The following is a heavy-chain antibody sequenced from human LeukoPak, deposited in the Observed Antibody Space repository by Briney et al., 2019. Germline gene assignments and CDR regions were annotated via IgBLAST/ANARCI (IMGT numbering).Heavy chain of an antibody. Sequence: SETLSLTCTVSGGSISSYYWSWIRQPAGKGLEWIGRIYISGSTNYNPSLKSRVTISVDTSKNQFSLKLSSVTAADTAVYYCARGGVYRAFDIWGQGTMVTVSS. V-gene: IGHV4-4*07. J-gene: IGHJ3*02. CDR2: IYISGST. CDR3: ARGGVYRAFDI. D-gene: IGHD1-26*01. CDR1: GGSISSYY.